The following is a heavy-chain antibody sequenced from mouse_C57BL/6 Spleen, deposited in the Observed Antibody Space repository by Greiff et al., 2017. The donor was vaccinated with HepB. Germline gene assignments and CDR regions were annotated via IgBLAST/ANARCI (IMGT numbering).Heavy chain of an antibody. CDR2: ISDGGSYT. Sequence: DVMLVESGGGLVKPGGSLKLSCAASGFTFSSYAMSWVRQTPEKRLEWVATISDGGSYTYYPDNVKGRFTISRDNAKNNLYLQMSHLKSEDTAMYYCARDGLLSFAYWGQGTLVTVSA. V-gene: IGHV5-4*01. CDR1: GFTFSSYA. D-gene: IGHD3-1*01. CDR3: ARDGLLSFAY. J-gene: IGHJ3*01.